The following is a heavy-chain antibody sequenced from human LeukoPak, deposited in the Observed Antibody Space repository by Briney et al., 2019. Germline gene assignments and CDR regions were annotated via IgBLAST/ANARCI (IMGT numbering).Heavy chain of an antibody. D-gene: IGHD3-10*01. CDR2: FDPEDGET. V-gene: IGHV1-24*01. Sequence: ASVKVSCKVSGYTLTELSMHWVRQAPGKGGEWMGGFDPEDGETNYTQKFQGRGTMTEDTTTDTAYMELSSLRSEDTAVYYCATNYGSGSYCFDYWGQGTLVTVSS. CDR1: GYTLTELS. CDR3: ATNYGSGSYCFDY. J-gene: IGHJ4*02.